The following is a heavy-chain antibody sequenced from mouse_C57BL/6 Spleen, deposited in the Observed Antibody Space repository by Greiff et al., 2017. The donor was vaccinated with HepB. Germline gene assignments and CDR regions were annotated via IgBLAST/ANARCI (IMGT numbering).Heavy chain of an antibody. D-gene: IGHD1-1*01. Sequence: QVQLQQSDAELVKPGASVKISCKVSGYTFTDHTIHWMKQRPGQGLEWIGDIYPGSGSTNYNEKFKSKATLTVDTSSSTAYMQLSSLTSEDSAVYYCARHDDGSSYWYFDVWGTGTTVTVSS. CDR3: ARHDDGSSYWYFDV. V-gene: IGHV1-78*01. J-gene: IGHJ1*03. CDR1: GYTFTDHT. CDR2: IYPGSGST.